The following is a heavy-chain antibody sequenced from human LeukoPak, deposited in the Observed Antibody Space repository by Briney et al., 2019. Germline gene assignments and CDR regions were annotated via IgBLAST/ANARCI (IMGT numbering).Heavy chain of an antibody. V-gene: IGHV3-23*01. CDR3: AKDKASVAAKGPFDY. CDR1: EFTFSNYA. CDR2: ISGSGAST. Sequence: GGFLRLSCAASEFTFSNYAMTWVRQAPGKGLEWVSSISGSGASTYYADSVKGRFTISRDNSKNTLYLQFNSLRAEDTAVYYCAKDKASVAAKGPFDYWGQGTLVTVSS. D-gene: IGHD2-15*01. J-gene: IGHJ4*02.